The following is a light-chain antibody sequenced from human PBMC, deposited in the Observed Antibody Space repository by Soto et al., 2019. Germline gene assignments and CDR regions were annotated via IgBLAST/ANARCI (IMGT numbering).Light chain of an antibody. CDR3: SSYTGSGGE. J-gene: IGLJ3*02. CDR2: DVS. Sequence: QSVLTAPASVSGSPGQAITLSCTGTSSDVGGYNYVSWYQQHPGKTPKLMIYDVSNRPSGVSNRFSGSRSGNWSSLTISGLRAEDRADYTRSSYTGSGGEFGGGT. V-gene: IGLV2-14*01. CDR1: SSDVGGYNY.